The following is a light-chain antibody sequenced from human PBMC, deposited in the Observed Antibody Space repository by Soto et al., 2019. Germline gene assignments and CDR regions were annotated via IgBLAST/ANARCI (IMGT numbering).Light chain of an antibody. CDR1: QSVSSY. J-gene: IGKJ4*01. Sequence: ELVLTPSPATLSLSPGARATLSGRASQSVSSYLAWYQQKPGQAPRLLIYDASNRATGIPARFSGSGSGTDFTLTISSLEPEDFAVYYRQQRSNWPTFGGGTKVDI. V-gene: IGKV3-11*01. CDR3: QQRSNWPT. CDR2: DAS.